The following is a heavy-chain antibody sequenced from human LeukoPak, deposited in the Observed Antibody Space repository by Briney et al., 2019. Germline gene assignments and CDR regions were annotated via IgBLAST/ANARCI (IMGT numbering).Heavy chain of an antibody. Sequence: GGSLRLSCAASGFTFSSYAMHWVRQAPGKGLEWVAVISYDGSNKYYADSVKSRFTISRDNYKNTLYLQMNSLRAEDTAVYYCARSYSSGWQPLEYFQHWGQGTLVTVSS. D-gene: IGHD6-19*01. J-gene: IGHJ1*01. CDR1: GFTFSSYA. CDR3: ARSYSSGWQPLEYFQH. CDR2: ISYDGSNK. V-gene: IGHV3-30*04.